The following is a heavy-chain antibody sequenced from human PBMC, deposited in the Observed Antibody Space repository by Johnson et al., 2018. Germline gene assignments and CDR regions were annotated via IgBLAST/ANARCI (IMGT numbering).Heavy chain of an antibody. V-gene: IGHV3-69-1*01. CDR3: AREPEFGPLDY. Sequence: VQLQESGGGLVQPGGSLRLSCAASGFTFSSYWMHWVRQAPGKWLVWVSSITRSNSIYYADSVRGRFTISRDNAENSLYLQMNSLGAEDTAVYYCAREPEFGPLDYWGQGALVTVSA. CDR1: GFTFSSYW. D-gene: IGHD3-10*01. J-gene: IGHJ4*02. CDR2: ITRSNSI.